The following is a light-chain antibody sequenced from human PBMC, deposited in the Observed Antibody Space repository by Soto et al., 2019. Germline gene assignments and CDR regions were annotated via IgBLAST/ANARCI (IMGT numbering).Light chain of an antibody. Sequence: QSVLTQPASVSGSPGQSITISCTGTSSDVGGYNYVSWYQQHPGKAPKLMIYEVTNRPSGVSNRFSGSKSVNTASLTISGLQAEDEADYYCSSYTSSSTVVFGGGTKLTVL. CDR1: SSDVGGYNY. V-gene: IGLV2-14*01. CDR2: EVT. CDR3: SSYTSSSTVV. J-gene: IGLJ2*01.